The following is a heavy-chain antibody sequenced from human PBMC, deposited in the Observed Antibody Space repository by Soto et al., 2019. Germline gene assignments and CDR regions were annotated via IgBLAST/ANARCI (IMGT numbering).Heavy chain of an antibody. Sequence: EVQLLESGGGLVQPGGSLRLSCAASGFTFSSYAMSWVRQAPGKGLEWVSAISGSGGSTYYADSVKGRFTISRDNSKNTLYLQMNSLRAEDTAVYYCAKFVGVYSSRFSAIDIWGQGTMVTVSS. CDR2: ISGSGGST. J-gene: IGHJ3*02. CDR1: GFTFSSYA. V-gene: IGHV3-23*01. CDR3: AKFVGVYSSRFSAIDI. D-gene: IGHD6-13*01.